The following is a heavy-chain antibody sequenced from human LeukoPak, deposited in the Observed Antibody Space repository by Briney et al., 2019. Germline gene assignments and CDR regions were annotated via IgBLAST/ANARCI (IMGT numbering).Heavy chain of an antibody. V-gene: IGHV4-39*01. Sequence: PSETLSLTCTVSSGSISSSSFYWGWIRQPPGKGLEWIGSIYYSGSTYYNPSLKSRFTICVDTSKNQFSLKLISVTAADTSVYYCARSRVGPTDGGGFDYWGQGTLVTVSS. J-gene: IGHJ4*02. D-gene: IGHD1-26*01. CDR3: ARSRVGPTDGGGFDY. CDR1: SGSISSSSFY. CDR2: IYYSGST.